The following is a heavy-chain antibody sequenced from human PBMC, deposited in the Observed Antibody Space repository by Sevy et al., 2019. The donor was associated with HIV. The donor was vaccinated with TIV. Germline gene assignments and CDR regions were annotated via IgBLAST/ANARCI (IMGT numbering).Heavy chain of an antibody. CDR2: IKQDGSEK. D-gene: IGHD6-19*01. Sequence: GESLRLSCAASGFTFSSYWMSWVRQAPGKGLEWVANIKQDGSEKYYVDSVKGRFTISRDNAKNSLYLQMNSLRAEDTAVYYCARDFPAHSDIAVAGPYWYFDLWGRGTLVTVSS. CDR3: ARDFPAHSDIAVAGPYWYFDL. V-gene: IGHV3-7*01. J-gene: IGHJ2*01. CDR1: GFTFSSYW.